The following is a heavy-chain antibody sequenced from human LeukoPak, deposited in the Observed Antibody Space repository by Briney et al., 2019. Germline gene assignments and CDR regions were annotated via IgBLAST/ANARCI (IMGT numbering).Heavy chain of an antibody. D-gene: IGHD3-22*01. Sequence: PGGSLRLSCAASGFIFSSFWMSWVRQAPGKGLEWVANIKQDGSEKYYVDSVKGRFTISRDNAKNSLYLQMNSLRAEDTAVYYCARLNYYDNSGFFTPFLGYWGQGALVTVSS. V-gene: IGHV3-7*01. J-gene: IGHJ4*02. CDR3: ARLNYYDNSGFFTPFLGY. CDR2: IKQDGSEK. CDR1: GFIFSSFW.